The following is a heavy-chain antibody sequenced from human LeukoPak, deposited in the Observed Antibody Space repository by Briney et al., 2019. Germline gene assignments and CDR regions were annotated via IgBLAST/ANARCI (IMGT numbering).Heavy chain of an antibody. D-gene: IGHD3-16*01. Sequence: SETLSLTCTVSGGSVSSGGYYWSWIRQPPGKGLEWIGYIYHSGSTYYNPSLKSRVTISVDRSKNQFSLKLSSVTAADTAVYYCARGAPFSGAFDIWGQGTMVTVSS. CDR1: GGSVSSGGYY. J-gene: IGHJ3*02. V-gene: IGHV4-30-2*01. CDR2: IYHSGST. CDR3: ARGAPFSGAFDI.